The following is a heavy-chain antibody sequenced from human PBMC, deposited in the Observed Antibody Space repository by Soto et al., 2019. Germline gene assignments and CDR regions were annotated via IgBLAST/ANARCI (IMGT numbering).Heavy chain of an antibody. D-gene: IGHD5-12*01. CDR1: GGTFSSYA. CDR2: IIPIFGTA. CDR3: ARGTPTGYSGYEGVDY. V-gene: IGHV1-69*01. J-gene: IGHJ4*02. Sequence: QVQLVQSGAEVQKPGSSVKVSCKASGGTFSSYAISWVRQAPGHGLEWMGGIIPIFGTANYAQTFQGRVTITADESTSTAYMEMSSLRSEDTAVYYCARGTPTGYSGYEGVDYWGQGTLVTVSS.